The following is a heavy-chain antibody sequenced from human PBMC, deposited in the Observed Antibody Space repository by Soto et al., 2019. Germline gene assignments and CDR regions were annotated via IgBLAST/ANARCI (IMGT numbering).Heavy chain of an antibody. V-gene: IGHV4-59*01. CDR1: GGSISSYY. CDR2: IYYSGST. Sequence: QVQLQESGPGLVKPSETLSLTCTVSGGSISSYYWSWIRQPPGKGLEWIGYIYYSGSTNYNPSLKSRVTISVDTSKNQFSLKLSSVTAEDTAVYYCARDRGDGYVDYWGQGTLVTVSS. D-gene: IGHD3-10*01. CDR3: ARDRGDGYVDY. J-gene: IGHJ4*02.